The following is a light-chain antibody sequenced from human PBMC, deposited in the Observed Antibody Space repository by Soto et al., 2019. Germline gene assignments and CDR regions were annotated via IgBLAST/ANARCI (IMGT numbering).Light chain of an antibody. V-gene: IGKV3-20*01. CDR1: QSISNFF. Sequence: EIVLTQSPGTLSLSPGERATLSCRASQSISNFFSAWYQQKPGQAPRLLNYGASIRATGIPGRFSGSGSETDFTLTISRLEPEDFAVYYCQQYDNFPLTFGQGTKVDIK. CDR2: GAS. CDR3: QQYDNFPLT. J-gene: IGKJ1*01.